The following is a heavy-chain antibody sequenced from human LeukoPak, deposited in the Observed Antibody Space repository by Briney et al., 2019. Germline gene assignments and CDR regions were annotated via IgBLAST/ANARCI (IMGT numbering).Heavy chain of an antibody. D-gene: IGHD4-23*01. CDR3: ARDNYGGNSDWYFDL. J-gene: IGHJ2*01. V-gene: IGHV1-69*13. CDR1: GGTFSSYA. Sequence: GASVKVSCKASGGTFSSYAISWVRQAPGQGLEWMGGIIPIFGTANYAQKFQGRVTITADESTSTAYMELSSLRSGDTAVYYCARDNYGGNSDWYFDLWGRGTLVTVSS. CDR2: IIPIFGTA.